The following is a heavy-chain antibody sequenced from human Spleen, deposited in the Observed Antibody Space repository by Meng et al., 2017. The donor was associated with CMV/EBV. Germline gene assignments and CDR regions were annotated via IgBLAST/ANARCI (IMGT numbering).Heavy chain of an antibody. Sequence: GGSLRLSCAASGLTFSDYYMSWIRQAPGKGLEWVSYISSTGSIMDYADSVKGRFTISRDNAKNSLYLQMNSLRAEDTAVYYCARDRDSIVAVSSVHHYYGMDVWGQGTTVTVSS. CDR1: GLTFSDYY. V-gene: IGHV3-11*01. J-gene: IGHJ6*02. D-gene: IGHD3-22*01. CDR2: ISSTGSIM. CDR3: ARDRDSIVAVSSVHHYYGMDV.